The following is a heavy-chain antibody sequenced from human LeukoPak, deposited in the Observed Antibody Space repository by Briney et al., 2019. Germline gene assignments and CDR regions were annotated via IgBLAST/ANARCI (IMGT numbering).Heavy chain of an antibody. CDR3: AIRGGPGSLDAFDI. D-gene: IGHD1-14*01. CDR2: IYNDGSA. Sequence: GALRLSCAASDIIVMSNYMTWVRQAPGKGLEWVSVIYNDGSAYYADSVRGRFIISRDTSKNTVYLQMNSLRAEDTAVYYCAIRGGPGSLDAFDIWGQGTMVTVSS. V-gene: IGHV3-53*01. J-gene: IGHJ3*02. CDR1: DIIVMSNY.